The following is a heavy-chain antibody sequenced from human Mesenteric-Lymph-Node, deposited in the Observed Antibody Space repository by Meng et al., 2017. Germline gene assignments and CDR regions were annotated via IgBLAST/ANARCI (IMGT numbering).Heavy chain of an antibody. CDR3: ARAITMIVVNDGFDI. V-gene: IGHV3-30*04. CDR1: GFAFSGYA. Sequence: GESLKISCADSGFAFSGYAMHWVRQAPGKGLEWVAVISYDGSNEYYADSVKGRFTVSRDISKNTLYLQMNSLGPEDTAVYYCARAITMIVVNDGFDIWGQGTMVTVSS. J-gene: IGHJ3*02. D-gene: IGHD3-22*01. CDR2: ISYDGSNE.